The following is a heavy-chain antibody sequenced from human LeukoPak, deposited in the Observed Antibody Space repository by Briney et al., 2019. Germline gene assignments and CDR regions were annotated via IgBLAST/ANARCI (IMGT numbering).Heavy chain of an antibody. V-gene: IGHV3-30*18. CDR3: AKDFGELTSYYYYYYMDV. Sequence: GGSLRLSCAVSGFTFSNYGMHWVRQAPGKGLEWVAIISYDGSNKYYADSVKGRFTISRDNSKNTLYLQMNSLRAEDTAVYYCAKDFGELTSYYYYYYMDVWGKGTTVTVSS. CDR2: ISYDGSNK. J-gene: IGHJ6*03. D-gene: IGHD3-16*01. CDR1: GFTFSNYG.